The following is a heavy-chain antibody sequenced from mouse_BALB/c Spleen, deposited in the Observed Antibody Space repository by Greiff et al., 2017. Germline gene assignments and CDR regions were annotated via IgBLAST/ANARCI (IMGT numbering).Heavy chain of an antibody. CDR3: ARKGNYDYAWFAY. Sequence: QVQLQQSGPELVRPGASVKMSCKASGYTFTSYWMHWVKQRPGQGLEWIGMIDPSNSETRLNQKFKDKATLNVDKSSSTAFMHLNSLTSEDSAVYYCARKGNYDYAWFAYWGQGTLVTVSA. J-gene: IGHJ3*01. CDR1: GYTFTSYW. V-gene: IGHV1S127*01. CDR2: IDPSNSET. D-gene: IGHD2-4*01.